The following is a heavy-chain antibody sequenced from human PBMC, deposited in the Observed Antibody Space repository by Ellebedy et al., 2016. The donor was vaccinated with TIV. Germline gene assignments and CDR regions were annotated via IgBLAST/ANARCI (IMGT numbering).Heavy chain of an antibody. CDR3: ARWGLRGYSYGRGDAFDI. V-gene: IGHV4-39*01. CDR1: GGSISSSSYY. Sequence: MPSETLSLTCTVSGGSISSSSYYWGWIRQPPGKGLECIGSIYYSGSTYYNPSLKSRVTISVDTSKNQFSLKLSSVTAADTAVYYCARWGLRGYSYGRGDAFDIWGQGTMVTVSS. J-gene: IGHJ3*02. CDR2: IYYSGST. D-gene: IGHD5-18*01.